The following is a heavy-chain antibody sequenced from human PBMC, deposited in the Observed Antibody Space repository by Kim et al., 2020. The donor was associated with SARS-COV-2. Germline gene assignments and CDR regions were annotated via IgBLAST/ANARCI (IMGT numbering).Heavy chain of an antibody. D-gene: IGHD2-15*01. CDR1: GFTVTTNY. V-gene: IGHV3-53*01. Sequence: GGSLRLSCAASGFTVTTNYITWVRQAPGRGLEWVSVIYANGGPYYADSAKGRFSISRDNSKNMVYLQMNSLSAVDTAESFCARKGYWSGLDYWGQGTLVTVSS. CDR2: IYANGGP. J-gene: IGHJ4*02. CDR3: ARKGYWSGLDY.